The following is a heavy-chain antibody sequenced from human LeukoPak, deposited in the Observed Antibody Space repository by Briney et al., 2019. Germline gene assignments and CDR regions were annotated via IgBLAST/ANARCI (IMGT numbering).Heavy chain of an antibody. V-gene: IGHV3-43*02. CDR2: ISGDGGST. J-gene: IGHJ6*02. CDR3: AKDILAAAGRYCGMDV. Sequence: GGSLRLSCAASGFTFDDYATHWVRQAPGKGLKWVSLISGDGGSTYYADSVKGRFTISRDNSKNSLYLQMNSLRTEDTALYYCAKDILAAAGRYCGMDVWGQGTTVTVSS. CDR1: GFTFDDYA. D-gene: IGHD6-13*01.